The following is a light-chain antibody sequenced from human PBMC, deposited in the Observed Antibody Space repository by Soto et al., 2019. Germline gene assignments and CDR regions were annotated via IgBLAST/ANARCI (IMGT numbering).Light chain of an antibody. V-gene: IGKV3-15*01. CDR2: GAS. CDR3: QQYHNWPPIT. CDR1: QSVSSN. Sequence: EIVMTQSPATLSVSPGERATLSCRASQSVSSNLAWYQQKPGQAPRLLIYGASTRATGIPARFSGSGSVSEFTITICSLLYEDFGVYCCQQYHNWPPITFGQGTRLEIK. J-gene: IGKJ5*01.